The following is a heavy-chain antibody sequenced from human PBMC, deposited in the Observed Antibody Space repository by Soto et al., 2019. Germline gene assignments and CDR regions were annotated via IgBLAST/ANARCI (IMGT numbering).Heavy chain of an antibody. V-gene: IGHV4-59*01. Sequence: SETLSLTCTVPGGSISSYYWSWIRQPPGKGLEWIGYIYYSGSTNYNPSLKSRVTISVDTSKNQFSLKLSSVTAADTAVYYCARGGFRYDFWSGYYHDYYYYYMDVWGKGTTVTVSS. CDR2: IYYSGST. D-gene: IGHD3-3*01. J-gene: IGHJ6*03. CDR3: ARGGFRYDFWSGYYHDYYYYYMDV. CDR1: GGSISSYY.